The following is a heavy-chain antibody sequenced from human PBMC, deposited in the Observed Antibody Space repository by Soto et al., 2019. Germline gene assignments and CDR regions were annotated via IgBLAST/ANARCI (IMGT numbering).Heavy chain of an antibody. D-gene: IGHD7-27*01. Sequence: QVQLQESGPGLVKPSQTLSLTCTVPGGSINRGGYYWSWVRQHPGKGLEWIGYIYYSGTTYYNPSLESRITISIDTSRSQFSLRLNSVTAAETAVYYCARGVAWGHFEYCGQGTLVAVSS. J-gene: IGHJ4*02. CDR2: IYYSGTT. CDR3: ARGVAWGHFEY. V-gene: IGHV4-31*03. CDR1: GGSINRGGYY.